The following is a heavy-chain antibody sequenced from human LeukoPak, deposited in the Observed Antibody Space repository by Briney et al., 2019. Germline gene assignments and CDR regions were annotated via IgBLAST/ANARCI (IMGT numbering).Heavy chain of an antibody. Sequence: ASVTVSCKASGYTFTSYGIRWVRQAPGQGLEWMGWISAYNGNTNYAQKLQGRVTMTTDTSTSTAYMELRSLRSDDTAVYYCARRIAAAANDAFDIWGQGTMVTVSS. V-gene: IGHV1-18*01. CDR2: ISAYNGNT. CDR1: GYTFTSYG. J-gene: IGHJ3*02. D-gene: IGHD6-13*01. CDR3: ARRIAAAANDAFDI.